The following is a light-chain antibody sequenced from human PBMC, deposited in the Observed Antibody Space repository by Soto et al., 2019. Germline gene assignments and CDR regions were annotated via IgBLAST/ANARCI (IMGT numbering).Light chain of an antibody. CDR1: QSVYNNY. Sequence: EIVLTQSPGTLSLSPGERATLSCRASQSVYNNYLASYQQKPGQTPRLLVNAASNKSTGIPDRFSGGGSGTDFTHTISSLEPEDFAVYYCEQYGLPPHSFGQRTRVQIK. V-gene: IGKV3-20*01. CDR3: EQYGLPPHS. J-gene: IGKJ2*01. CDR2: AAS.